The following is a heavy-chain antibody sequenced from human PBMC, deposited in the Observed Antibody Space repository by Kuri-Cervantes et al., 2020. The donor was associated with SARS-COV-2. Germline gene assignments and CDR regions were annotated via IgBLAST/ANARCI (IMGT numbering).Heavy chain of an antibody. Sequence: ETLSLTCAASGFTFSSYAMSWVRQALGKGLEWVGRIKSKTDGGTTDYAAPVKGRFTISRDDSKNTLYLQMNSLKTEDTAVYYCTTDSRVVLIAFDIWGQGTMVTVSS. CDR2: IKSKTDGGTT. CDR1: GFTFSSYA. CDR3: TTDSRVVLIAFDI. D-gene: IGHD2-15*01. J-gene: IGHJ3*02. V-gene: IGHV3-15*01.